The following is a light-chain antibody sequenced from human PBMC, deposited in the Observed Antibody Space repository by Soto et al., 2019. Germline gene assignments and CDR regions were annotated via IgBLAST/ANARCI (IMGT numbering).Light chain of an antibody. Sequence: EVVLTQSPGTLSLSPGERATLSCRASQSVTSYYLAWYQQKSGQAPRLLIYGASRRATDIPDRFSGSGSGTEFTLTISRLEPEDYAVYYCQLYDSSSYTFGQGTKLEIK. V-gene: IGKV3-20*01. CDR3: QLYDSSSYT. CDR1: QSVTSYY. CDR2: GAS. J-gene: IGKJ2*01.